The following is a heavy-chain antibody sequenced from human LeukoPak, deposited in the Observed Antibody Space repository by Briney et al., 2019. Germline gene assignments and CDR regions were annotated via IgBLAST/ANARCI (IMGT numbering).Heavy chain of an antibody. Sequence: PGGSLRLSCAASGFTFSSYAMNWVRQPPGKGLEWVSTISGSGRDTDYTDSVKGRFTISRDNSKNTLYLQMNSLRAEDTAVYYCAKDASAGGSYYFDFWGQGTLVTVSS. CDR2: ISGSGRDT. D-gene: IGHD6-13*01. CDR3: AKDASAGGSYYFDF. V-gene: IGHV3-23*01. CDR1: GFTFSSYA. J-gene: IGHJ4*02.